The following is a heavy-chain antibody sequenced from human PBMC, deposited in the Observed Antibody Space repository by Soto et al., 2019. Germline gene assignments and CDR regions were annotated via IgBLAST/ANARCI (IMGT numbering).Heavy chain of an antibody. CDR2: ISAYNGNT. V-gene: IGHV1-18*04. Sequence: GASVKVSCKASGYTFTSYGISWVRQAPGQGLEWMGWISAYNGNTNYAQKLQGRVTMTTDTSTSTAYLELSSLTSDDTAVYYCARVHSSGIFYSVDPWGQGPLVTVSS. CDR3: ARVHSSGIFYSVDP. J-gene: IGHJ5*02. D-gene: IGHD3-10*01. CDR1: GYTFTSYG.